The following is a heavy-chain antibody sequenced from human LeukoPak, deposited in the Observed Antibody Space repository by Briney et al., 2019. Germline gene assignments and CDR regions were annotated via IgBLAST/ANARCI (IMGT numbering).Heavy chain of an antibody. CDR3: ARHPGKKYYQYYMDV. CDR1: GDSMSLYY. V-gene: IGHV4-4*09. J-gene: IGHJ6*03. Sequence: PSETLSLTCSVSGDSMSLYYWSWLRQPPGKGLEWIGHIYSSGSTTYNPSLKSRVTISVDTSKNQFSLRLSSVTAADTAVYYCARHPGKKYYQYYMDVWGKGTTVIVSS. CDR2: IYSSGST.